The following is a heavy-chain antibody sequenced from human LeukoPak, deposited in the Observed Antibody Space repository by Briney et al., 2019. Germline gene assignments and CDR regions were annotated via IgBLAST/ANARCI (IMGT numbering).Heavy chain of an antibody. Sequence: NPSETLSLTCAVSDDSLSSHYWTWIRQPPGKGLEWIGYISYIGSTNYNPSLKSRVTISIDTSKNQFSLKLSSVTAADTAVYDCARDLVTVTKGFDIWGQGTMVSVSS. J-gene: IGHJ3*02. CDR2: ISYIGST. CDR3: ARDLVTVTKGFDI. D-gene: IGHD4-17*01. CDR1: DDSLSSHY. V-gene: IGHV4-59*11.